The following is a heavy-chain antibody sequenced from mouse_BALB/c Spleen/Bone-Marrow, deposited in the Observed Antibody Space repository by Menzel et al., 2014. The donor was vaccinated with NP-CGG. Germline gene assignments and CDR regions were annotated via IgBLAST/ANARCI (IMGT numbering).Heavy chain of an antibody. D-gene: IGHD3-1*01. V-gene: IGHV2-9*02. CDR3: ARDRGPPY. CDR1: GFSLTSYG. CDR2: IWAGGST. Sequence: VQRVESGPGLVAPSQSLSITCTVSGFSLTSYGVHWVRQPPGKGLEWLGVIWAGGSTNYNSALMSRLSISKDNSKSQVFLKTNSLQTDDTAMYYCARDRGPPYWGQGTLVTVSA. J-gene: IGHJ3*01.